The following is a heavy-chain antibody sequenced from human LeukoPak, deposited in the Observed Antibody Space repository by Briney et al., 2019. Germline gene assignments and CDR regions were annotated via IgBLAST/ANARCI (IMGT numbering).Heavy chain of an antibody. Sequence: SDTLSLTCTVSGYSISSGYYWGWIRQPPGKGLEWIGSIYHSGSTYYNPSLKSRVTISVDTSKNQFSLKLSSVTAADTAVYYCAREVDDSSGYPFDYWGQGTLVTVSS. D-gene: IGHD3-22*01. CDR1: GYSISSGYY. CDR2: IYHSGST. J-gene: IGHJ4*02. CDR3: AREVDDSSGYPFDY. V-gene: IGHV4-38-2*02.